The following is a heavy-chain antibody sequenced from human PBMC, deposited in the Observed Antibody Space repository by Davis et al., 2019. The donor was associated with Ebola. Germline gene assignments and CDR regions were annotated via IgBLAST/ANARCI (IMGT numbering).Heavy chain of an antibody. CDR1: TFSSYW. Sequence: TFSSYWMRWVRQPPGKGLVRIGSIYYSGSTYYNPSLKSRVTISVDTSKNQFSLKLSSVTAADTAVYYCARHMIMSTFGGVINYYFDYWGQGTLVTVSS. CDR3: ARHMIMSTFGGVINYYFDY. V-gene: IGHV4-39*01. J-gene: IGHJ4*02. D-gene: IGHD3-16*02. CDR2: IYYSGST.